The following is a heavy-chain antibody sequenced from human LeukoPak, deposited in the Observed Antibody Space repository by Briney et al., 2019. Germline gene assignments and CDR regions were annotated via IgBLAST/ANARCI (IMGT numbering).Heavy chain of an antibody. J-gene: IGHJ4*02. CDR2: ISWNSGSI. CDR3: AKDSHYCTNGVCYQFDY. V-gene: IGHV3-9*01. D-gene: IGHD2-8*01. Sequence: GGSLGLSCAASGFTFDDYAMHWVRQAPGKGLEWVSGISWNSGSIGYADSVKGRFTISRDNAKNSLYLQMNSLRAEDTALYYCAKDSHYCTNGVCYQFDYWGQGTLVTVSS. CDR1: GFTFDDYA.